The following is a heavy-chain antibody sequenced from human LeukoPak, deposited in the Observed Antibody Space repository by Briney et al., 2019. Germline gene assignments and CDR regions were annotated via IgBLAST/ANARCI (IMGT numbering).Heavy chain of an antibody. Sequence: PLETLSLTCTVSGGSISSGDYYWSWIRQHPGKGLEWIGYISFSGSTYYNPSLKSRVTISVDTSKNQFSLRLSSVTAADTAVYYCARDYYGRNPGYYFDGWGQGTLVTVSS. CDR1: GGSISSGDYY. J-gene: IGHJ4*02. CDR2: ISFSGST. D-gene: IGHD4-23*01. CDR3: ARDYYGRNPGYYFDG. V-gene: IGHV4-31*03.